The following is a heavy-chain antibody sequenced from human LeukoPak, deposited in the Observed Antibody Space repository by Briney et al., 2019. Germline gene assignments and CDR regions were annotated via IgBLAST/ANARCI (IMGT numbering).Heavy chain of an antibody. D-gene: IGHD3-16*01. Sequence: SQTLSLTCTVSGGSISSGDYYWSWIRQPPGKGLEWIGNIYYNGSTYHNPSLKSRVTISEDTSKNQFSLKLSSMTAADTAVYYCASLTGDVWGSFPGAFDIWGQGTMVTVSS. V-gene: IGHV4-30-4*08. CDR3: ASLTGDVWGSFPGAFDI. CDR1: GGSISSGDYY. CDR2: IYYNGST. J-gene: IGHJ3*02.